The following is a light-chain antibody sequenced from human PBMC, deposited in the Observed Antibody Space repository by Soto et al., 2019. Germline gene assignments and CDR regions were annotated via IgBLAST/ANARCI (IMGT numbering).Light chain of an antibody. CDR2: GAS. CDR3: QQYNSWPPAYT. V-gene: IGKV3-15*01. J-gene: IGKJ2*01. CDR1: QSVGSN. Sequence: EIVLTQSPVTLSVSPGEGATLSCRSSQSVGSNLAWYQQKPGQTPRPLIYGASTRATGIPARFSGSGSGAEFTLTISSLQSEDFAVYYCQQYNSWPPAYTFGQGTKLEIK.